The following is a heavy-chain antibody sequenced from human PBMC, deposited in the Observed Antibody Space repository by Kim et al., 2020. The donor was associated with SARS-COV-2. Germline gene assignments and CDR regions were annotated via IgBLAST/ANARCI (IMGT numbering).Heavy chain of an antibody. CDR2: IIPILGIA. D-gene: IGHD2-15*01. CDR3: ARGYCSGGSCRGHYYYYMDV. V-gene: IGHV1-69*04. J-gene: IGHJ6*03. CDR1: GGTFSSYA. Sequence: SVKVSCKASGGTFSSYAISWVRQAPGQGLEWMGRIIPILGIANYAQKFQGRVTITADKSTSTAYMELSSLRSEDTAVYYCARGYCSGGSCRGHYYYYMDVWGKGTTVTVSS.